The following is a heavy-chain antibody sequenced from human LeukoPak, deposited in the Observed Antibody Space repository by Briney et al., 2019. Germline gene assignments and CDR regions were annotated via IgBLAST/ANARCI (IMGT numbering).Heavy chain of an antibody. Sequence: PGGSLRLSCAASGFTFSSYWMSWIRQAPGKGLEWVANIKQDGSEKYYVDSVKGRFTISRDNAKNSLYLQMNSLRAEDTAVYYCARARPYYDILTGYWNDAFDIWGQGTMVTVSS. CDR1: GFTFSSYW. V-gene: IGHV3-7*01. CDR3: ARARPYYDILTGYWNDAFDI. J-gene: IGHJ3*02. D-gene: IGHD3-9*01. CDR2: IKQDGSEK.